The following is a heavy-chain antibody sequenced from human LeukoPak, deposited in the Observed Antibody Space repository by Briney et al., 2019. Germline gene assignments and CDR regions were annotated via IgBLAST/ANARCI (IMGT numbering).Heavy chain of an antibody. CDR2: ISSDGVYK. V-gene: IGHV3-30*18. J-gene: IGHJ4*02. CDR1: EFTFTDYG. D-gene: IGHD6-19*01. Sequence: PGGSLRLSCAASEFTFTDYGMHWVRQAPGKGLEWVAVISSDGVYKFYAVSVKGRFTISRDNSKNTLSLQMNSLRAEDTALYYCAKDIQQWLGLDSWGQGTLVTVSS. CDR3: AKDIQQWLGLDS.